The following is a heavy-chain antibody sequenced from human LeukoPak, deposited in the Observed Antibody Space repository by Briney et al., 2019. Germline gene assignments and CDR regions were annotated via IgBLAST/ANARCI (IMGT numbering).Heavy chain of an antibody. V-gene: IGHV4-39*07. CDR1: GGSISSSIYY. Sequence: PSETLSLTCIVSGGSISSSIYYWAWVRQPPGKGLEWIGTVFYNGATQYSPSLRSRVTISIDTSTNQFSLKLSSVTAADTAVYYCARDDAGYDSSGSWGQGTLVTVSS. CDR2: VFYNGAT. D-gene: IGHD3-22*01. CDR3: ARDDAGYDSSGS. J-gene: IGHJ4*02.